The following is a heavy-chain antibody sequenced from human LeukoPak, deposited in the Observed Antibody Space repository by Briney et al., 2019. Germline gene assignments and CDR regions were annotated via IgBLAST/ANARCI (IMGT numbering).Heavy chain of an antibody. V-gene: IGHV3-7*01. CDR1: GFTFRGHW. J-gene: IGHJ5*02. D-gene: IGHD3-9*01. CDR2: INQDGSET. Sequence: GGSLRLSCVASGFTFRGHWMSWVRQAPGKGREGVANINQDGSETYDLDSVKGRFTISRDNAKNSLYLQMNSLRAEDSAVYYCARSRYFDWFGFDPWGQGTLVTVSS. CDR3: ARSRYFDWFGFDP.